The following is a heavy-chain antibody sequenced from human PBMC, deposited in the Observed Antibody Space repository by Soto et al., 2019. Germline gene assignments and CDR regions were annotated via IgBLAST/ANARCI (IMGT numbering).Heavy chain of an antibody. CDR3: ARDAAYNGSGGGLYGMDV. CDR1: GYSFTRHG. V-gene: IGHV1-18*01. J-gene: IGHJ6*02. CDR2: ISVKKGDT. D-gene: IGHD3-10*01. Sequence: QVQLVQSGPEVKKPGASVKVSCKPSGYSFTRHGVSWVRQAPGEWLEWMGWISVKKGDTNYAQKFQGRLTLTTDTSTATAYMELRSLGSDDTAVYYCARDAAYNGSGGGLYGMDVWGQGTTVTASS.